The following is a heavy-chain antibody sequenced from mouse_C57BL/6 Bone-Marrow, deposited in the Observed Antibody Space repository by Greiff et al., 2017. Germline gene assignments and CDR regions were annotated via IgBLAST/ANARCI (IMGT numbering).Heavy chain of an antibody. CDR3: ARQTGTRAMDY. CDR1: GFTFSDYG. Sequence: EVQRVESGGGLVKPGGSLKLSCAASGFTFSDYGMHWVRQAPEQGLEWVAYISSGSSTIYYADTVKGRFTISRDNAKNTLFLKITSLRSEDTSMYYCARQTGTRAMDYWGQGTSVTVSS. V-gene: IGHV5-17*01. CDR2: ISSGSSTI. D-gene: IGHD4-1*01. J-gene: IGHJ4*01.